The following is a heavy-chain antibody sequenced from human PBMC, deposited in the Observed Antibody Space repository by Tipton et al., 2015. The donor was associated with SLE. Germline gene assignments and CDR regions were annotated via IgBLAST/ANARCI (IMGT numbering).Heavy chain of an antibody. CDR2: IYTSGST. D-gene: IGHD3-22*01. CDR3: ARVGYYYDSSGYYWLAFDI. V-gene: IGHV4-4*07. CDR1: GGSISSYY. J-gene: IGHJ3*02. Sequence: TLSLTCTVSGGSISSYYWSWIRQPAGKGLEWIGRIYTSGSTNYNPSLKSRVTMSVGTSKNQFSLKLSSVTAADTAVYYCARVGYYYDSSGYYWLAFDIWGQGTMVTVSS.